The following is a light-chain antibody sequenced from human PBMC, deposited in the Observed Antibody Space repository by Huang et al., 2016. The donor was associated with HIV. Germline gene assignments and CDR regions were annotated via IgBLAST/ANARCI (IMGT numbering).Light chain of an antibody. CDR1: QSLFFSSNKRSY. CDR2: WES. J-gene: IGKJ4*01. Sequence: DIVMTQSPDSLTVSLGERATINCRSSQSLFFSSNKRSYLAWYKKKPGQPPKLVISWESARESGVPDRCSGSGSETHVTLTINSLQAEDVAVYYCQQYYHNPLTFGGGTKVEI. CDR3: QQYYHNPLT. V-gene: IGKV4-1*01.